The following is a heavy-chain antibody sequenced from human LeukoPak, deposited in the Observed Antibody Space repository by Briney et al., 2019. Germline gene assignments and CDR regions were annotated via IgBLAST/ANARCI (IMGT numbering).Heavy chain of an antibody. CDR2: ISGSGGST. Sequence: PGGSLRLSCAASGFTFSSYAMSWVRQAPGKGLEWVSAISGSGGSTYYADSVKGRFTISRDNSKNTLYLQMNSRRAEDTAVYYCAKDQEQQLRVFQHWGQGTLVTVSS. V-gene: IGHV3-23*01. D-gene: IGHD6-13*01. J-gene: IGHJ1*01. CDR3: AKDQEQQLRVFQH. CDR1: GFTFSSYA.